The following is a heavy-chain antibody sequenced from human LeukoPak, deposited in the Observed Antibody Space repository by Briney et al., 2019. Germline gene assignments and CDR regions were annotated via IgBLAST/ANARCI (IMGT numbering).Heavy chain of an antibody. CDR1: GYTFTGYY. D-gene: IGHD2-15*01. V-gene: IGHV1-2*06. Sequence: GASVKVSCKASGYTFTGYYMHWVRQAPGQGLEWMGRINPNSGGTNYAQKFQGRVTMTRDTSISTAYMELSRLRSDDTAVYYCARDASGDNWFDPWGQGTLVTVSS. J-gene: IGHJ5*02. CDR3: ARDASGDNWFDP. CDR2: INPNSGGT.